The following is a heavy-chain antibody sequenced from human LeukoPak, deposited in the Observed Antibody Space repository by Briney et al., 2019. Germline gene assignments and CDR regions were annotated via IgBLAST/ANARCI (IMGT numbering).Heavy chain of an antibody. CDR2: ISSSSSYI. J-gene: IGHJ4*02. Sequence: GGSLRLSCAASGFTFSIYSMNWVRHPPRKGLEWVSSISSSSSYIYYADSVKGRFTISRDNAKNSLYLQMNSLRAEDTAVYYCAARGIAVAGFDYWGQGTLVSVFS. CDR1: GFTFSIYS. CDR3: AARGIAVAGFDY. V-gene: IGHV3-21*01. D-gene: IGHD6-19*01.